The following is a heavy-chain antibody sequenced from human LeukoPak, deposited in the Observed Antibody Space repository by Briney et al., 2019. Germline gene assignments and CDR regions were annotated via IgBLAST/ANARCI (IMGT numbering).Heavy chain of an antibody. V-gene: IGHV4-34*01. CDR1: GGSFSGYY. Sequence: SETLSLTCDVYGGSFSGYYWSWIRQPPGKGLEWIGEINHSGSTNYNPSLKSRVTISVDTSKNQFSLKLSSVTAADTAVYYCATTGYSSSWTRRPPYYFDYWGQGTLVTVSS. J-gene: IGHJ4*02. CDR3: ATTGYSSSWTRRPPYYFDY. D-gene: IGHD6-13*01. CDR2: INHSGST.